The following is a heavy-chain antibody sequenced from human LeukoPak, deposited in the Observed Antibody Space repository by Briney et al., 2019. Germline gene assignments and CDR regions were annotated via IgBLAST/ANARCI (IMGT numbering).Heavy chain of an antibody. CDR3: ARDRTGTMGYFDY. J-gene: IGHJ4*02. D-gene: IGHD1-7*01. Sequence: PSQTLSLTCTVSGGSVSSDYYYWSWLRQHPGKGLEWIGYIYSSGTTYYNPSLKSRVTISVDTSKKQFSLNLKSVTAADTAVYYCARDRTGTMGYFDYWGQGTLVTVSS. CDR1: GGSVSSDYYY. CDR2: IYSSGTT. V-gene: IGHV4-31*03.